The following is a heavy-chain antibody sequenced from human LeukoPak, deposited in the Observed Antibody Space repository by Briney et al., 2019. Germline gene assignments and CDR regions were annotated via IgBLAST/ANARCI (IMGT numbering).Heavy chain of an antibody. Sequence: PGGSLRLSCIASGFKFDNYAMHWLRQTPGKRPEWVSTLVGSGYVAYYRDSVKGRFTMSRDISKKTLYLQMNSLRDEDTAVYYCARDPGSSSYQTQFGWFDPWGQGTLVTVSS. J-gene: IGHJ5*02. D-gene: IGHD2-2*01. CDR3: ARDPGSSSYQTQFGWFDP. CDR1: GFKFDNYA. V-gene: IGHV3-23*01. CDR2: LVGSGYVA.